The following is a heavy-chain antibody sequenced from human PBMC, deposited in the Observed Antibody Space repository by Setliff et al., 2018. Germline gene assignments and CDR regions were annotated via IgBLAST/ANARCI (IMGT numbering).Heavy chain of an antibody. V-gene: IGHV3-30*04. CDR1: GFNFGAYA. J-gene: IGHJ6*03. CDR2: ISYDKRNE. Sequence: PGGSLRLSCAASGFNFGAYAMHWVRQAPGKGLEWVAVISYDKRNEYYADSVKGRFTISRDNSRNTLYLQMNSLRTEDTAVYYCAGDRIGPFLSYMDDWGKGTAVTVSS. CDR3: AGDRIGPFLSYMDD. D-gene: IGHD3-3*02.